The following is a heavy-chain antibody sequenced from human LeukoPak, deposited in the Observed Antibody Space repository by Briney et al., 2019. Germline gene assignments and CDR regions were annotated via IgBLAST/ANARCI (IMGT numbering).Heavy chain of an antibody. Sequence: SETLSLTCAVYGGSFSGYYWTWIRQPPGRGLEWIGEINQSGSTNYNPSLRSRVAISVDTSKNQFSLKLISVTAADTALYYCVRRVAYSSARPHWYFDRWGSGTLVTVSS. CDR3: VRRVAYSSARPHWYFDR. D-gene: IGHD6-19*01. V-gene: IGHV4-34*01. CDR2: INQSGST. J-gene: IGHJ2*01. CDR1: GGSFSGYY.